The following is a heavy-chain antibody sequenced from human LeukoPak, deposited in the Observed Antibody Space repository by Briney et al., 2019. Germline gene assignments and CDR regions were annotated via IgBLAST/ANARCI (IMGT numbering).Heavy chain of an antibody. CDR1: GFTFSSYG. J-gene: IGHJ4*02. CDR2: IRYDGSNK. CDR3: ARMTYYYGSVFFDY. Sequence: GGSLRLSCAASGFTFSSYGMHWVRQAPGKGLEWVAFIRYDGSNKYYADSVKGRFTISRDNSKNTLSLQMNSLRAEDTAVYYCARMTYYYGSVFFDYWGQGTLVTVSS. V-gene: IGHV3-30*02. D-gene: IGHD3-10*01.